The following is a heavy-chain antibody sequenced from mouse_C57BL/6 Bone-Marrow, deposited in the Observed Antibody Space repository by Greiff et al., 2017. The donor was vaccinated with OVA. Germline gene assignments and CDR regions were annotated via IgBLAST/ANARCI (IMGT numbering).Heavy chain of an antibody. Sequence: EVQGVESGGGLVQPGGSLSLSCAASGFTFTDYYMSWVRQPPGKALEWLGFIRNKANGYTTEYSASVKGRFTISRDNSQSILYLQMNALRAEDSATYYCARVRLWLRRGDYAMDYWGQGTSVTVSS. J-gene: IGHJ4*01. CDR2: IRNKANGYTT. D-gene: IGHD2-2*01. CDR3: ARVRLWLRRGDYAMDY. CDR1: GFTFTDYY. V-gene: IGHV7-3*01.